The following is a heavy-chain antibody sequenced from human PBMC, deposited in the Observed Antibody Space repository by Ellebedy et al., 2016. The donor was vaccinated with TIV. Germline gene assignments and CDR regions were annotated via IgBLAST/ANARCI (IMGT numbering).Heavy chain of an antibody. CDR2: INPNRGFT. J-gene: IGHJ4*02. V-gene: IGHV1-2*02. D-gene: IGHD6-19*01. CDR1: GYTFTDYH. CDR3: AKVGSSGWAFFDS. Sequence: AASVKVSCKASGYTFTDYHIHWVRQAPGQGLEWMGWINPNRGFTTYAQKFQGRVAMTRDTSISTAIMELSGLRSDDTAVYYCAKVGSSGWAFFDSWGQGTLVTVS.